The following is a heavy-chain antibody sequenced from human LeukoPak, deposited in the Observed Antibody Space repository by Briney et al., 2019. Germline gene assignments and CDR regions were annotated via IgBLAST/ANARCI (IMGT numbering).Heavy chain of an antibody. CDR2: IYSGGTT. D-gene: IGHD4-11*01. CDR3: ARSYSNHLFGMDV. CDR1: GGSISSGGYY. V-gene: IGHV3-66*01. Sequence: LSLTCTVSGGSISSGGYYWSWIRQHPGKGLEWVSVIYSGGTTYYADSVKGRVAISRDNSKNTVFLQMNSVRAEDTAVYYCARSYSNHLFGMDVWGQGTTVTVSS. J-gene: IGHJ6*02.